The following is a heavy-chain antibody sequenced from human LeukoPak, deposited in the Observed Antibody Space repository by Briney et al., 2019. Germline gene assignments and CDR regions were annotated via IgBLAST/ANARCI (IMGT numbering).Heavy chain of an antibody. CDR2: ISSSSSYT. Sequence: GGSLRLSCAASGFTFSDYYMSWIRQAPGKGLEWVSDISSSSSYTNYADSVKGRFTISRDNAKNSLYLQMNSLRAEDTAVYYCARSQPGIAAAGFDYWGQGTLVTVSS. D-gene: IGHD6-13*01. V-gene: IGHV3-11*06. CDR1: GFTFSDYY. J-gene: IGHJ4*02. CDR3: ARSQPGIAAAGFDY.